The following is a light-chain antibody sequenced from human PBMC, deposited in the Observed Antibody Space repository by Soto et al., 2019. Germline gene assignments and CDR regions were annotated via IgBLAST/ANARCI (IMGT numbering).Light chain of an antibody. J-gene: IGKJ1*01. CDR3: QQYNSYSRT. V-gene: IGKV1-17*01. Sequence: DIQMTQSPSSLSASVGDRVAITCRASQNIRNYLNWYQQKPGKAPKVLIYGAASLQSGVPSRFSGSGSGTEFTLTISSLQPDDFATYYCQQYNSYSRTFGQGTKVDIK. CDR2: GAA. CDR1: QNIRNY.